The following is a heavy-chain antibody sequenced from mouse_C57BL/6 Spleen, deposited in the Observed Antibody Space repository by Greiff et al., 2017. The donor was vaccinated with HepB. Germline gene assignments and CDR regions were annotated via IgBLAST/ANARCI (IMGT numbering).Heavy chain of an antibody. CDR2: IDPSDSET. CDR3: ARSYDSSWFAY. V-gene: IGHV1-52*01. CDR1: GYTFTSYW. Sequence: QVQLKQPGAELVRPGSSVKLSCKASGYTFTSYWMHWVKQRPIQGLEWIGNIDPSDSETHYNQKFKDKATLTVDKSSSTAYMQLSSLTSEDSAVYYCARSYDSSWFAYWGQGTLVTVSA. D-gene: IGHD2-4*01. J-gene: IGHJ3*01.